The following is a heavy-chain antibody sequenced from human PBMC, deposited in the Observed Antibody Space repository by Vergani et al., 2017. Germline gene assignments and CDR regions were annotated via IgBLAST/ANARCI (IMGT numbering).Heavy chain of an antibody. CDR2: ISSSSYI. J-gene: IGHJ5*02. V-gene: IGHV3-21*01. D-gene: IGHD2-15*01. CDR3: ARAPQVVPQLDH. Sequence: VQLVESGGGLVKPGGSLRLSCAASGFTFSSYSMNWVRQAPGKGLEWVSSISSSSYIYYADSVKGRFTISRDNAKNSLYLQMNSLRAEDTAVYYCARAPQVVPQLDHWGQGTLVTVSS. CDR1: GFTFSSYS.